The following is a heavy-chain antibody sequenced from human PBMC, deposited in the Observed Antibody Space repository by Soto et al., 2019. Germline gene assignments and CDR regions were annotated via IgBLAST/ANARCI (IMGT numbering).Heavy chain of an antibody. CDR3: AKDLRTTISDYGMGV. J-gene: IGHJ6*02. CDR1: GFTFGSHG. V-gene: IGHV3-30*18. Sequence: GGSLRLSCVASGFTFGSHGMHWVRQAPGKGLEWVAVISYDETNEHYVDSVKGRFTIFRDNSKSILYLQMNRLRPEDTAVYKCAKDLRTTISDYGMGVWGQGTTVTVSS. CDR2: ISYDETNE.